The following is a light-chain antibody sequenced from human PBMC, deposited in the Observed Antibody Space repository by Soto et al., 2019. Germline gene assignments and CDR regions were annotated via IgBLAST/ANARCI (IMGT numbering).Light chain of an antibody. CDR3: QQFNSSPHT. V-gene: IGKV1-13*02. Sequence: AIQLTQSPSSLSASVGDRVTITCRASQGISSALAWYQQKPGKAPKFLIYDASSLESGVPSRFSGSGSGTEFALSISSLQPDDFATYYCQQFNSSPHTFGGGTKVEIK. CDR1: QGISSA. CDR2: DAS. J-gene: IGKJ4*01.